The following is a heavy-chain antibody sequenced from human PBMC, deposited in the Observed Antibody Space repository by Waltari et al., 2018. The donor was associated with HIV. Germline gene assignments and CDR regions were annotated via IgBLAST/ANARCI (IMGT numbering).Heavy chain of an antibody. CDR3: ARDSGRGRAFDF. CDR2: ITTNPGNP. Sequence: QVQLVQSGSELKKPGASVKISCKASGYTFTSSSMNWVRQAPGQGLEWMGWITTNPGNPLYAHVFTGRFVFSLDTSVSTTYLQISSLTAEDTAVYYCARDSGRGRAFDFWGQGTMVTVSS. J-gene: IGHJ3*01. V-gene: IGHV7-4-1*02. CDR1: GYTFTSSS. D-gene: IGHD6-25*01.